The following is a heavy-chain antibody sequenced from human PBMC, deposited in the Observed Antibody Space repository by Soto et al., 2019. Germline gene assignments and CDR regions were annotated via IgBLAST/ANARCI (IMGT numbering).Heavy chain of an antibody. Sequence: GGSLRLSCAASGFTFSSYWMSWVRQAPGKGLEWVANIKQDGSEKYYVDSVKGRFTISRDNAKNSLYLQMNSLRAEDTAVYYCARGPHSGYDPFTPQDYWGQGTLVTVSS. D-gene: IGHD5-12*01. CDR2: IKQDGSEK. CDR1: GFTFSSYW. V-gene: IGHV3-7*04. CDR3: ARGPHSGYDPFTPQDY. J-gene: IGHJ4*02.